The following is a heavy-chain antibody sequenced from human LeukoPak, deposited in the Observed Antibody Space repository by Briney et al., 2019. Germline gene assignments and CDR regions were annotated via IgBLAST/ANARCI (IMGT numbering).Heavy chain of an antibody. CDR1: GFTFSSYA. J-gene: IGHJ4*02. Sequence: PPGGSLRLSCAASGFTFSSYAMNWVRQAPGKGLEWVSSISSSGRDTYYADSVKGRFTVSRDNSKNTLYLQMNGLRTEDTAVYYCAIRGSGWVFDYWGQGTLVTVSS. V-gene: IGHV3-23*01. CDR3: AIRGSGWVFDY. CDR2: ISSSGRDT. D-gene: IGHD6-19*01.